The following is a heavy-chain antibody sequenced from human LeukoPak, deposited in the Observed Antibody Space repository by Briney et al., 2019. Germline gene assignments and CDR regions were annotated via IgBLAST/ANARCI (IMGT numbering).Heavy chain of an antibody. Sequence: KASETLSLTCTVSGGSISSGDYYWSWIRQPPGKGLEWIVYMYYSGSTYYNPSLKSRVTMSADTSKNQFSLKLSSVTAADTAVYYCARPYYYDSRIDPWGQGTLVTVSS. CDR1: GGSISSGDYY. CDR2: MYYSGST. J-gene: IGHJ5*02. D-gene: IGHD3-22*01. V-gene: IGHV4-30-4*01. CDR3: ARPYYYDSRIDP.